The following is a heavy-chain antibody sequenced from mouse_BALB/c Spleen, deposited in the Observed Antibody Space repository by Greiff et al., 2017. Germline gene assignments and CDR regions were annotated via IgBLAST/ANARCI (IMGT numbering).Heavy chain of an antibody. J-gene: IGHJ2*01. CDR1: GYTFTSYT. D-gene: IGHD2-4*01. Sequence: VQVVESGAELARPGASVKMSCKASGYTFTSYTMHWVKQRPGQGLEWIGYINPSSGYTNYNQKFKDKATLTADKSSSTAYMQLSSLTSEDSAVYYCARDYDYDEGYWGQGTTLTVSS. V-gene: IGHV1-4*01. CDR2: INPSSGYT. CDR3: ARDYDYDEGY.